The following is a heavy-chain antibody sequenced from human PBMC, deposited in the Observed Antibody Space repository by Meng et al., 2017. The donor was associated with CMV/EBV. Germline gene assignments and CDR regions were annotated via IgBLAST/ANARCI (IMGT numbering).Heavy chain of an antibody. Sequence: GGSLRLSCAASGFTFSSYWMHWVRQAPGKGLEWVAFIRYDGSNKYYADSVKGRFTISRDNSKNTLYLQMNSLRAEDTALYYCAKDSGYGGVDVWGQGTSVTVSS. CDR2: IRYDGSNK. D-gene: IGHD5-12*01. CDR3: AKDSGYGGVDV. J-gene: IGHJ6*02. V-gene: IGHV3-30*02. CDR1: GFTFSSYW.